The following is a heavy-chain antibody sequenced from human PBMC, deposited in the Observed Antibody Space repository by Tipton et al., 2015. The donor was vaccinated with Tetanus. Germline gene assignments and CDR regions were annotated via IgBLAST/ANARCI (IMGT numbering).Heavy chain of an antibody. Sequence: SLRLSCAASGFIFENYCMAWVRQTPGKGLVWVSRINSDGSSTRYADSVNGRFTISRDNAKNTLYLQMNSLRAEDTAVYYCARRKDGSGWPTKFHYWPQRPLVPVSS. CDR2: INSDGSST. V-gene: IGHV3-74*01. CDR1: GFIFENYC. CDR3: ARRKDGSGWPTKFHY. J-gene: IGHJ4*02. D-gene: IGHD6-19*01.